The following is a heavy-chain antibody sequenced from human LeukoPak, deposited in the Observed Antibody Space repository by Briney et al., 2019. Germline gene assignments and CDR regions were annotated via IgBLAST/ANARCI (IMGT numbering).Heavy chain of an antibody. D-gene: IGHD3-10*02. CDR2: ISYSGTTK. Sequence: GGSLRLSCAASGFTFSDYYMSWIRQAPGKGLEWVSYISYSGTTKYNADSVKGRFTISRDNAKNSLYLQMNSLRAEDTAVYYCAELGITMIGGVWGKGTTVTISS. CDR3: AELGITMIGGV. CDR1: GFTFSDYY. J-gene: IGHJ6*04. V-gene: IGHV3-11*04.